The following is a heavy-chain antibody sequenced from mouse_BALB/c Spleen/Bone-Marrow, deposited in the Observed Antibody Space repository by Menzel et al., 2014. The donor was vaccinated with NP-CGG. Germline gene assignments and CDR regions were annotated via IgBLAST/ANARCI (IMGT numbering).Heavy chain of an antibody. CDR1: GYAFSLYW. V-gene: IGHV1-80*01. CDR3: ARGGISIDY. Sequence: VKLVESGAELARPGSSVKISCKASGYAFSLYWVNWVKQRPGQGLEWIGQIYPGDDDTDYNGKFKGKATLTADRSSSTAYIQLGSLTSEDSAVYFCARGGISIDYWGHGTTLTVSS. CDR2: IYPGDDDT. J-gene: IGHJ2*01.